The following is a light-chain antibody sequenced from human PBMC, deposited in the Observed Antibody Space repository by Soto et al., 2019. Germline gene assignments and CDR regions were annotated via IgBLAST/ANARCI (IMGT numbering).Light chain of an antibody. CDR3: PHPDSYPQT. CDR1: LGIGSY. V-gene: IGKV1-9*01. CDR2: SAS. J-gene: IGKJ5*01. Sequence: ASLGIGSYLAWYQQKPGKPPKLLVYSASTLQSGVPSRFSGSGSGPDFTLTISSLQPEDSATYCCPHPDSYPQTSGQRTLLDI.